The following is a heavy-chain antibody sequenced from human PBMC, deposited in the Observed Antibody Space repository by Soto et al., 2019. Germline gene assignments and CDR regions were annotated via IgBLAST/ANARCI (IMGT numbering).Heavy chain of an antibody. D-gene: IGHD1-26*01. CDR2: IYYSGST. Sequence: PSETLSLTCTVSGGSISSGGYYWSWIRQRPGKGLEWIGYIYYSGSTHYNPSLKSRVTISVDTSKNQFSLKLSSVAAADTAVYYCARVRGGGPFDDWGQGTLVTVSS. V-gene: IGHV4-31*03. CDR1: GGSISSGGYY. CDR3: ARVRGGGPFDD. J-gene: IGHJ4*02.